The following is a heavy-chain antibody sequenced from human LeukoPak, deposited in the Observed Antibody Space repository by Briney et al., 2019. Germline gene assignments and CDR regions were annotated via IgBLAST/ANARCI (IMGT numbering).Heavy chain of an antibody. V-gene: IGHV3-23*01. Sequence: GGSLRLSCAASGVSFSTYAMNWVRQAPGPGLEWVSVISDSGESAFYADSLKGRFTISRDNSNSRLYLQMNSLRVEDTAVYYCVTLGQGYDYVRPFDYWGQGALVTVYS. CDR1: GVSFSTYA. J-gene: IGHJ4*02. D-gene: IGHD3-16*01. CDR2: ISDSGESA. CDR3: VTLGQGYDYVRPFDY.